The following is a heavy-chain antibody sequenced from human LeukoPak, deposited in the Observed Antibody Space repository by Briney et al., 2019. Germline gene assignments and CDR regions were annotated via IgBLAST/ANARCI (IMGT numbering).Heavy chain of an antibody. J-gene: IGHJ4*02. V-gene: IGHV3-21*01. Sequence: GGSLRLSCAASGFTFSSYSMTWVRQAPGKGLGWVSSISSSSSYIYYADSVKGRFTISRDNAKNSLYLQMNSLRAEDTAVYYCARDLYCSSTSCYRGFDYWGQGTLVTVSS. CDR2: ISSSSSYI. CDR3: ARDLYCSSTSCYRGFDY. CDR1: GFTFSSYS. D-gene: IGHD2-2*02.